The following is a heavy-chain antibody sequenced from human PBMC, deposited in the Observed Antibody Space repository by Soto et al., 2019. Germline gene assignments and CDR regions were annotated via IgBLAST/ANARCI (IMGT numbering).Heavy chain of an antibody. CDR3: ARGGGGSAAPFVELLDY. J-gene: IGHJ4*02. D-gene: IGHD1-7*01. CDR1: GGSFSGYY. V-gene: IGHV4-34*01. CDR2: INHSGST. Sequence: PSETLSLTCAVYGGSFSGYYWSWIRQPPGKGLEWIGEINHSGSTNYNPSLKSRVTISVDTSKNQFSLKLSSVTAADTAVYYCARGGGGSAAPFVELLDYWGQGTLVTVSS.